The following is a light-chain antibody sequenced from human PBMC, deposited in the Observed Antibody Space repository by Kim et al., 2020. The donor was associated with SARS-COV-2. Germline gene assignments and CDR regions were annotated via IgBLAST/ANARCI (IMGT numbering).Light chain of an antibody. CDR2: GNS. CDR1: SSNIGAGYD. J-gene: IGLJ2*01. V-gene: IGLV1-40*01. Sequence: QSVLTQPPSVSGAPGQRVTISCTGSSSNIGAGYDVHWYQQLPGTAPKLLIYGNSNRPSGVPDRFSGSKSGTSASLAITGLQAEDEADYYCQSYDSLKVVFGGGTQLTVL. CDR3: QSYDSLKVV.